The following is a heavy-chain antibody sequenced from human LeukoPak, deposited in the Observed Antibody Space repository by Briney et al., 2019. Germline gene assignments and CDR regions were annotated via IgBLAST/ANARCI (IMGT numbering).Heavy chain of an antibody. D-gene: IGHD6-13*01. CDR2: ISAYNGNT. J-gene: IGHJ5*02. CDR1: GYTFTSYG. V-gene: IGHV1-18*01. CDR3: ARDSSSWYGGWFDP. Sequence: GASVKVSCKASGYTFTSYGISWVRQAPGRGLEWMGWISAYNGNTNYAQKLQGRVTMTTDTSTSTAYMELRSLRSDDTAVYYCARDSSSWYGGWFDPWGQGTLVTVSS.